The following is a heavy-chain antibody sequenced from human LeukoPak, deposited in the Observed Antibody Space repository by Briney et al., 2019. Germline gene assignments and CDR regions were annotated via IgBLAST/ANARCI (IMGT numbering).Heavy chain of an antibody. D-gene: IGHD4-17*01. V-gene: IGHV3-7*01. CDR1: GFTFSSYW. CDR2: IKQDGSEK. Sequence: TGGSLRLSCAASGFTFSSYWMSWVRQAPGKGLEWVANIKQDGSEKYYVDSVKGRFTISRDNAKNSLYLQMNSLRAEDTAVYYCARAVVYGGYQIFDYWGQGTLVTVSS. CDR3: ARAVVYGGYQIFDY. J-gene: IGHJ4*02.